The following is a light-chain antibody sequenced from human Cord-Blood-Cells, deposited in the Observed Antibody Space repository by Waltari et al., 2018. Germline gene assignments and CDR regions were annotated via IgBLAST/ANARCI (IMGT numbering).Light chain of an antibody. CDR3: QQYNSYPIT. J-gene: IGKJ5*01. CDR1: QGISNY. CDR2: AAS. Sequence: EIQVIQSPSYRAAAGRDRVNITCRASQGISNYLAWFQQKPGKAPKSLIYAASSLQSGVPSKFSGSGSGTDFTLTISSLQPEDFATYYCQQYNSYPITFGQGTRLEIK. V-gene: IGKV1-16*02.